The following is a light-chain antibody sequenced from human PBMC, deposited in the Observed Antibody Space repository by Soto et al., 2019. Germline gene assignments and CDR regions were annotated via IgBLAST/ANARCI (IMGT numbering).Light chain of an antibody. CDR3: GTWDSSLSAWV. J-gene: IGLJ3*02. CDR1: SSNIGNNH. Sequence: SVLTQPPSVSAAPGQKVTISCSGSSSNIGNNHASWYQHLPGTAPKLLIFDNDKRPSGIPDRFSGSKSGTSATLGITGLQTGDEADYYCGTWDSSLSAWVFGGGTQLTVL. CDR2: DND. V-gene: IGLV1-51*01.